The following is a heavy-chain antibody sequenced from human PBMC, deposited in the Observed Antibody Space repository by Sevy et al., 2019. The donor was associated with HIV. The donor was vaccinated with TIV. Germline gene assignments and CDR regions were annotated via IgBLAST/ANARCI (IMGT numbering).Heavy chain of an antibody. V-gene: IGHV3-53*01. CDR2: LYSGGRI. D-gene: IGHD3-16*01. Sequence: GGSLRLSCAASGFSVSSNYMSWVRQAPGKGPEWVSVLYSGGRICYADSVQGRFTISRDNSKNTLYLQMNSLRAEDTAVYYCAREDIVLGEDNYYGMDVWGQGTTVTVSS. CDR1: GFSVSSNY. J-gene: IGHJ6*02. CDR3: AREDIVLGEDNYYGMDV.